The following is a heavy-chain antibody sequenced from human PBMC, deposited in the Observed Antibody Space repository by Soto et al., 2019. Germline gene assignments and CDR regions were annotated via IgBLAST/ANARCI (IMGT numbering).Heavy chain of an antibody. D-gene: IGHD6-19*01. Sequence: GGSLRLSCAASGFTFSSYGMHWVRQAPGKGLEWVAVISYDGSNKYYADSVKGRFTISRDNSKNTLYLQMNSLRAEDTAVYYCAKISVALTPFDYWGQGTLVTVSS. V-gene: IGHV3-30*18. CDR3: AKISVALTPFDY. J-gene: IGHJ4*02. CDR1: GFTFSSYG. CDR2: ISYDGSNK.